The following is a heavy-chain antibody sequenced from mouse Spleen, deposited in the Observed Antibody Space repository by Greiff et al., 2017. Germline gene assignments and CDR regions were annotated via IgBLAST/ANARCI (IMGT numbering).Heavy chain of an antibody. CDR2: INPNNGGT. Sequence: VQLQQSGPELVKPGASVKIPCKASGYTFTDYNMDWVKQSHGKSLEWIGDINPNNGGTIYNQKFKGKATLTVDKSSSTAYMELRSLTSEDTAVYYCARRDDGGFSWFAYWGQGTLVTVSA. CDR1: GYTFTDYN. V-gene: IGHV1-18*01. D-gene: IGHD2-14*01. CDR3: ARRDDGGFSWFAY. J-gene: IGHJ3*01.